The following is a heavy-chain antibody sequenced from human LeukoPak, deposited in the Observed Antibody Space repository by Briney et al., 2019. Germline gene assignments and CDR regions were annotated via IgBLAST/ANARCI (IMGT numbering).Heavy chain of an antibody. J-gene: IGHJ4*02. D-gene: IGHD1-26*01. V-gene: IGHV3-21*01. CDR1: GFTFSSYS. CDR3: ARDLLVGASDY. Sequence: GGSLRLSCAASGFTFSSYSMNWVRQAPGKGLEWVSSISSSSSYIYYADSVKGRFTISRDNAKNSLYLQMNSLRAEDTAVYYCARDLLVGASDYWGQGTLVTVSS. CDR2: ISSSSSYI.